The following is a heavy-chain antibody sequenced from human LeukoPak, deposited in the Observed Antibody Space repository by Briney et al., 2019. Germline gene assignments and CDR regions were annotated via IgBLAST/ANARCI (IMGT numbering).Heavy chain of an antibody. CDR1: GFTFSRYA. CDR3: ARDHNSGWFNADVLEYFQH. J-gene: IGHJ1*01. Sequence: GGSLRLSCATSGFTFSRYAMSWVRQAPGEGLEWVSTISGSGGHTYYPDSVKGRFTISRDNSKNTLYLQMNSLRAEDTAVYYCARDHNSGWFNADVLEYFQHWGQGTLVTVSS. V-gene: IGHV3-23*01. D-gene: IGHD6-19*01. CDR2: ISGSGGHT.